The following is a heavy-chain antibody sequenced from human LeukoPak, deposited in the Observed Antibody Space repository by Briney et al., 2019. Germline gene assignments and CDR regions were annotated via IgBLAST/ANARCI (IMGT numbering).Heavy chain of an antibody. V-gene: IGHV3-23*01. CDR2: ISGSGGST. J-gene: IGHJ4*02. CDR3: AKVLVDGAAAGIDY. CDR1: GFTFSSYG. D-gene: IGHD6-13*01. Sequence: PGGSLRLSCAASGFTFSSYGMSWVRQAPGKGLEWVSAISGSGGSTYYADSVKGRFTISRDNSKNTLYLQMNSLRAEDTAVYYCAKVLVDGAAAGIDYWGQGTLVTVSS.